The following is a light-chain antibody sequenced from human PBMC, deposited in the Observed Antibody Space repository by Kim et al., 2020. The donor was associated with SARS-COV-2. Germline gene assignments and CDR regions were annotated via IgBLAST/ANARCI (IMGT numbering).Light chain of an antibody. Sequence: ENVLTQSPGTLSLSPGERATLSCRASQSVSSSYLAWYQQKPGQAPRLLIYGASSRATGIPDRFSGSGSGTDFTLTISRLEPEDFAVYYCHQYGSSPYSFGQGTKLEI. CDR2: GAS. V-gene: IGKV3-20*01. CDR1: QSVSSSY. CDR3: HQYGSSPYS. J-gene: IGKJ2*01.